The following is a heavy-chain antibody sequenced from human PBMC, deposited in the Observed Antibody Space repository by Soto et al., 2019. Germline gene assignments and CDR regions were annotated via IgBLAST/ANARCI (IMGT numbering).Heavy chain of an antibody. CDR3: ARGRGYSYGLDP. Sequence: SETLSLTCAVYGGSFSGYYWTLIRQPPGTGLEWIGEINHSGTTSYSPSLKSRVAISLDTSKNQFSLSLSSVTAADTAVYYCARGRGYSYGLDPWGQGTLVTVSS. D-gene: IGHD5-18*01. V-gene: IGHV4-34*01. CDR2: INHSGTT. CDR1: GGSFSGYY. J-gene: IGHJ5*02.